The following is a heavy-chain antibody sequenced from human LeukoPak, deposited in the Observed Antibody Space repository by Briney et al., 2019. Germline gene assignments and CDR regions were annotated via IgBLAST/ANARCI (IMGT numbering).Heavy chain of an antibody. V-gene: IGHV3-30*02. CDR1: GFTFSSYG. CDR3: AKKLRYSSSWYAFDI. J-gene: IGHJ3*02. Sequence: PGGSLRLSCAASGFTFSSYGMHWVRQAPGKGLEWVAFIRYDGSNKYYADSVKGRFTISRDNSKNTLYLQMNSLRAEDTAVYYCAKKLRYSSSWYAFDIWGQGTMVTVSS. CDR2: IRYDGSNK. D-gene: IGHD6-13*01.